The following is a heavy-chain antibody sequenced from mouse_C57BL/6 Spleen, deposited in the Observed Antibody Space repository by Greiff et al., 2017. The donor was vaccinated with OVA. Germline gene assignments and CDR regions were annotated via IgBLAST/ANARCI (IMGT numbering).Heavy chain of an antibody. J-gene: IGHJ1*01. V-gene: IGHV1-69*01. CDR2: IDPSDSYT. Sequence: VQLQQPGAELVMPGASVKLSCKASGYTFTSYWMHWVKQRPGQGLEWIGEIDPSDSYTNYNQKFQGKSTLTVDKSSSTAYMQLFSLASVYSAVFSFSCCAVSYYYGLDVWGPGTSVTVSS. CDR1: GYTFTSYW. CDR3: SCCAVSYYYGLDV. D-gene: IGHD2-10*01.